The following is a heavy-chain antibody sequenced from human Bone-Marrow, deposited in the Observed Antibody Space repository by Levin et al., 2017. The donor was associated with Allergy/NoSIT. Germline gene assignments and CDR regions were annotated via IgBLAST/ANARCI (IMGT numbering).Heavy chain of an antibody. CDR2: IYYSGST. CDR3: ARDTAFYGFWSRDPNWNFDL. D-gene: IGHD3-3*01. Sequence: SETLSLTCTVSGGSFSSGHYYWNWIRQPPGKGLEWIGNIYYSGSTYYNPSLKSRVAVSLDTSKNQLSLKLTSVTAADKAVYYCARDTAFYGFWSRDPNWNFDLWGRGTLVTVSS. J-gene: IGHJ2*01. V-gene: IGHV4-30-4*01. CDR1: GGSFSSGHYY.